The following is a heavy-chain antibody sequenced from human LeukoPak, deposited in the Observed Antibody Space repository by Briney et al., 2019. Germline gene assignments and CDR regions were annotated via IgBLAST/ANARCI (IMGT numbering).Heavy chain of an antibody. CDR3: ARDEKIVGASGQDY. Sequence: PGGSLRLSCAASGFTFGSYWMHWVRQAPGKGLVWVSRINTDGGDTIYADSVKGRFTTSRDNAKNTLFLQMNSLRAEDTAVYYCARDEKIVGASGQDYWGQGTLVTVSS. CDR1: GFTFGSYW. J-gene: IGHJ4*02. CDR2: INTDGGDT. V-gene: IGHV3-74*01. D-gene: IGHD1-26*01.